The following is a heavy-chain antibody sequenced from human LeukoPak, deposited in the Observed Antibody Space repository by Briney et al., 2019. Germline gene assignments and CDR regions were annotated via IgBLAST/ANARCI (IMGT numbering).Heavy chain of an antibody. J-gene: IGHJ1*01. CDR3: ARDGSYGGYFQY. Sequence: GGSLRLSCAASGFTVSSNYMSWVGQAPGKWLEWVSVIYSGGSTYYADSVKGRFTISRDNSRNTLYLQMNSLRAEDTAVYYCARDGSYGGYFQYWGQGTLVTVSS. CDR2: IYSGGST. D-gene: IGHD4-23*01. CDR1: GFTVSSNY. V-gene: IGHV3-53*01.